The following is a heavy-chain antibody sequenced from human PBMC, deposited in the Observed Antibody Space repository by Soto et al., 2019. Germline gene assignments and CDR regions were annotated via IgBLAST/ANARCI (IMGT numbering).Heavy chain of an antibody. CDR3: ARDHRPIFGVVPPQSYGMDV. D-gene: IGHD3-3*01. V-gene: IGHV1-69*06. CDR2: IIPIFGTA. J-gene: IGHJ6*02. CDR1: GGTFSSYA. Sequence: ASVKVSCKASGGTFSSYAISWVRQAPGQGLEWMGGIIPIFGTANYAQKFQGRVTITADKSTSTAYMELSSLRSEDTAVYYCARDHRPIFGVVPPQSYGMDVWGQGTTVTVSS.